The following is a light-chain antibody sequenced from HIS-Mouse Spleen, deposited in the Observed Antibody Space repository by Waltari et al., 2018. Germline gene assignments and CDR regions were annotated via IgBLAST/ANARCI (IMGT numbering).Light chain of an antibody. J-gene: IGLJ2*01. CDR1: ALPKKY. V-gene: IGLV3-10*01. CDR2: EDS. CDR3: YSTDSSGNHRV. Sequence: SYELTQPPSVSVSPGQTARITCSGDALPKKYAYWYQQKPGQAPVLVIYEDSKRPSGIPERFSGSGSGTMATLTISGAQVEDEADYYCYSTDSSGNHRVFGGGTKLTVL.